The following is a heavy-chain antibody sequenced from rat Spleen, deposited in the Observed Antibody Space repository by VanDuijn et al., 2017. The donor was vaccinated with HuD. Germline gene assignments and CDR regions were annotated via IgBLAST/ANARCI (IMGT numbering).Heavy chain of an antibody. V-gene: IGHV3-1*01. CDR3: ARRLYDGTYYYGDVMDA. J-gene: IGHJ4*01. D-gene: IGHD1-12*02. Sequence: EVQLQESGPGLVKPSQTLSLTCSVTGYSITSNYWGWIRKFPGNKMEWMGFITYSGTTTYNPSLKSRISITLDTSKNQFFLQLNPVTTEDTATYYCARRLYDGTYYYGDVMDAWGQGASVTVSS. CDR2: ITYSGTT. CDR1: GYSITSNY.